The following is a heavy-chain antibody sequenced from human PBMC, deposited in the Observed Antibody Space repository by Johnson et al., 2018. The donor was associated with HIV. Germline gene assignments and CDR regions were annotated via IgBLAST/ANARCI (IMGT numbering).Heavy chain of an antibody. D-gene: IGHD3-3*01. CDR2: ISYDGSNK. J-gene: IGHJ3*01. CDR3: ARDNLATPFGAFDF. Sequence: QVQLVESGGGVVQPGRSLRLSCAASGFTFSSYAMHWVRQAPGKGLEWVAVISYDGSNKYYADSVKARFTISRDNSKHTLYRQMNSLRTEDTTVYYCARDNLATPFGAFDFWGQGTMVIVSS. V-gene: IGHV3-30*04. CDR1: GFTFSSYA.